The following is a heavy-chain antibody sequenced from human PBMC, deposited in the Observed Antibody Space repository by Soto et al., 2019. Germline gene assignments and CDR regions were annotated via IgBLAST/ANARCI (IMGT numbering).Heavy chain of an antibody. CDR1: GFTFSSYA. CDR3: AKALELDYYYGMDV. V-gene: IGHV3-23*01. CDR2: ISGSGGST. D-gene: IGHD1-26*01. J-gene: IGHJ6*02. Sequence: GGSLRLSCAASGFTFSSYAMSWVRQAPGKGLEWVSAISGSGGSTYYADSVKGRFTISRDNSKNTLYLQMNSLRAEDTAVYYCAKALELDYYYGMDVWGQETTVTVSS.